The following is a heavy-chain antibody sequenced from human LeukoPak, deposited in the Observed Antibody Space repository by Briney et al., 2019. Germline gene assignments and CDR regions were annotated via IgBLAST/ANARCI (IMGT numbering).Heavy chain of an antibody. Sequence: ASVEVSCKASGYTFTDYYIHWVRQAPGQGLEWMGWIKPDSGGTFYAQKFLGRVTMTRDTSINTAYMELSSLTSDATAVYYCARDHMDAAIISYYFDHWAQGTLVTVSS. J-gene: IGHJ4*02. CDR1: GYTFTDYY. D-gene: IGHD5-18*01. CDR2: IKPDSGGT. V-gene: IGHV1-2*02. CDR3: ARDHMDAAIISYYFDH.